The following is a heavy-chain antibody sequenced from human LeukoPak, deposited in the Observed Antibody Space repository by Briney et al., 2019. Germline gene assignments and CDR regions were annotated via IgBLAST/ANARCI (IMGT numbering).Heavy chain of an antibody. V-gene: IGHV1-69*05. CDR2: IIPIFGTA. D-gene: IGHD1-7*01. CDR1: GGTFSRYA. J-gene: IGHJ5*02. CDR3: ARDNYAGANWFDP. Sequence: SVTVSYQPSGGTFSRYAISWVRQAPGPGLEWMGGIIPIFGTANYAQKFQGRVTITTDESTSTAYMELSSLRSEDTAVYYCARDNYAGANWFDPWGQGTLVTVSS.